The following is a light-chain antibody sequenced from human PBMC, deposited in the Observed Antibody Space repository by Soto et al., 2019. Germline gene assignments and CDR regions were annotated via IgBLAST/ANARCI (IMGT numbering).Light chain of an antibody. CDR2: DVS. CDR3: SSYTSSSPVV. Sequence: QSALTQPASVSGSPGQSITISCTGTSSDVGGYNSVSWYQQHPGKAPKLMIYDVSNRPSGVSNRFSGSKSVNTASLTISGVQAEDEADYYCSSYTSSSPVVFGGGTKLTVL. J-gene: IGLJ2*01. CDR1: SSDVGGYNS. V-gene: IGLV2-14*03.